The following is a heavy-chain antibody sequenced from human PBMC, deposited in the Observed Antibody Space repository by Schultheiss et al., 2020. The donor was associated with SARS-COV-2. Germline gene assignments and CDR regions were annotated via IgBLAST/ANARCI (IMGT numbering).Heavy chain of an antibody. J-gene: IGHJ4*02. V-gene: IGHV3-23*01. Sequence: GGSLRLSCATSGFTFNSYAMSWVRQAPGKGLEWVSTVSGSGLFTHYADSVKGRFTVSRDKSKNTVNLQMNSLGADDTAVYYCARNGFYSSNWYHFDSWGQGTLVTVSS. CDR1: GFTFNSYA. CDR3: ARNGFYSSNWYHFDS. D-gene: IGHD6-13*01. CDR2: VSGSGLFT.